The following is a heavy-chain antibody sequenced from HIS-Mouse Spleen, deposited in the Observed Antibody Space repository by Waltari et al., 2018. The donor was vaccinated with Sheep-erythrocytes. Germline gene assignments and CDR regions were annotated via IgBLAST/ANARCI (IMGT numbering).Heavy chain of an antibody. CDR2: IIPILGIA. Sequence: QVQLVQSGAEVKKPGSSVKVSCKASGGTFSSYAISWVGQDPGQGLEWMGRIIPILGIANYAQKFQGRVTITADKSTSTAYMELSSLRSEDTAVYYCARGYGGNPAVDYWGQGTLVTVSS. CDR1: GGTFSSYA. J-gene: IGHJ4*02. D-gene: IGHD2-15*01. CDR3: ARGYGGNPAVDY. V-gene: IGHV1-69*04.